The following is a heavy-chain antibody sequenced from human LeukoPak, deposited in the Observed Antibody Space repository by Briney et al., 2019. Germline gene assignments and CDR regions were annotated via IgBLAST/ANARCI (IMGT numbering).Heavy chain of an antibody. J-gene: IGHJ5*02. CDR2: IFSGGST. CDR1: GFTVSSNY. Sequence: GGSLRLSCAASGFTVSSNYMSWVRQAPGKGLEWVSVIFSGGSTYYADSVKGRFTISRDNSKNTLYLQMNSLRAEDTAVYYCAKDRSGSFPNWFDPWGQGTLVTVSS. CDR3: AKDRSGSFPNWFDP. D-gene: IGHD3-10*01. V-gene: IGHV3-53*01.